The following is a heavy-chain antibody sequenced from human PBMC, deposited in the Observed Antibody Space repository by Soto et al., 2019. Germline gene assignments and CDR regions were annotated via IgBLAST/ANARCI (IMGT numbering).Heavy chain of an antibody. CDR1: GGTFNHYA. Sequence: QVQLVQSGAEVRKPGSSVKVSCKASGGTFNHYAFTWVRQAPGQGLEWVGGIIPLSGTPNYAQKFQGRVTITADKSTRTVHMELSSLRSEDTAMYYCASGVVGATDFDYWGQGTLVTVSS. D-gene: IGHD1-26*01. J-gene: IGHJ4*02. V-gene: IGHV1-69*06. CDR2: IIPLSGTP. CDR3: ASGVVGATDFDY.